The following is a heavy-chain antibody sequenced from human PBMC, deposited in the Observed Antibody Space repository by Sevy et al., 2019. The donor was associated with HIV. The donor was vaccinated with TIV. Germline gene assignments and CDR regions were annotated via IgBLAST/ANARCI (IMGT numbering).Heavy chain of an antibody. CDR2: INPNSGDT. V-gene: IGHV1-2*02. CDR3: ARERRVRYYYFQH. Sequence: ASVKVSCKASGYTFTGYYMHWVRQAPGQGIEWMGWINPNSGDTNYAQKFQGRVTMTRDTSISTAYMELSRLRSDDTAVYYCARERRVRYYYFQHLGQGTLVTVSS. D-gene: IGHD3-10*01. CDR1: GYTFTGYY. J-gene: IGHJ1*01.